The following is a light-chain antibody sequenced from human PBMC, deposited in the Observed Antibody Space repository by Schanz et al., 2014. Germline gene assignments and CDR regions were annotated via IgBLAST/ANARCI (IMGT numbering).Light chain of an antibody. J-gene: IGKJ1*01. CDR1: QSVSSSY. V-gene: IGKV3-20*01. CDR3: QQYGTSPPWT. Sequence: EIVLTQSPGTLSLSPGERATLSCRASQSVSSSYVAWYQQKPGQAPRLLISGASSRAAGIPDRFSGSGSETDFTLTISRLEPEDFAVYYCQQYGTSPPWTFGQGTKVDIK. CDR2: GAS.